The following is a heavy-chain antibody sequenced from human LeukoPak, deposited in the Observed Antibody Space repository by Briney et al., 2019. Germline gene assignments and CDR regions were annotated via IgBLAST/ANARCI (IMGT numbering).Heavy chain of an antibody. D-gene: IGHD6-13*01. CDR3: ARGFIAPAGPLSAVDY. J-gene: IGHJ4*02. CDR2: ISAYNGNT. Sequence: ASVKVSCKASGYTFTNYGISWVRPAPGQGLEWMGWISAYNGNTNFAQKLQGRVTLTTDTSTSTAYMELRSLRSDDTAVYYCARGFIAPAGPLSAVDYWGQGTLVTVSS. CDR1: GYTFTNYG. V-gene: IGHV1-18*04.